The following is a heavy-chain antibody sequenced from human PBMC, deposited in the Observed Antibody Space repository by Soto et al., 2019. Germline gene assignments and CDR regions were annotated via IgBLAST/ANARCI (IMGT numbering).Heavy chain of an antibody. J-gene: IGHJ4*02. CDR2: INDDGIST. Sequence: EVQLVESGGGLVQPGGSLRLSCAASGFTFSMYWMHWVRQVPGKGPEWVSRINDDGISTNYADSVKGRFTISRDNAKNTLYLQMNALRVEDTAVYYCTRGPRSTSTGPGAFWGQGTLVTVSS. D-gene: IGHD3-10*01. CDR1: GFTFSMYW. V-gene: IGHV3-74*01. CDR3: TRGPRSTSTGPGAF.